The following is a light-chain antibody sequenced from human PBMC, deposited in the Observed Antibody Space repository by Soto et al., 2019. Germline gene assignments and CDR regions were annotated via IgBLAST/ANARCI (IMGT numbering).Light chain of an antibody. CDR2: ASS. CDR3: QQTSTTPGT. J-gene: IGKJ1*01. CDR1: QTVKTY. V-gene: IGKV1-39*01. Sequence: DVQRTQSPSSLSASVGDIVTITCRSSQTVKTYLNWYQHKPGKAPQLLIYASSRLQTGVASRFSGSGSGTYFSLTISSLQPEDFATYYCQQTSTTPGTFGQGTKVEIK.